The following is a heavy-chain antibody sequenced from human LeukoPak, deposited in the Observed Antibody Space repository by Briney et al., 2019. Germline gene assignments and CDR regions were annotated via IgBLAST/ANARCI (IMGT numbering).Heavy chain of an antibody. J-gene: IGHJ5*02. Sequence: GGSLRLSCAASGFTFSRYAMLWVRQAPGKGLAWVAVISYDGSNKYYADSVKGRFTISRDNSKNTLYLQMNSLRAEDTAVYYCARDRGGSGVNWFDPWGQGTLVTVSS. V-gene: IGHV3-30*04. CDR3: ARDRGGSGVNWFDP. CDR2: ISYDGSNK. D-gene: IGHD3-10*01. CDR1: GFTFSRYA.